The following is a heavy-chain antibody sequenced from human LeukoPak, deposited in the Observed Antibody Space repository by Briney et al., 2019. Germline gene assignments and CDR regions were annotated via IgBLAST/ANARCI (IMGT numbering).Heavy chain of an antibody. CDR2: IIPIFGTA. Sequence: GASVKVSCKASGGTFSSYAISWVRQAPGQGLEWMGGIIPIFGTANYAQKFQGRVTITTDESTSTAYMELSSLRSEDTAVYYCARDKSTLRLEWSLDAFDIWGQGTMVTVSS. CDR1: GGTFSSYA. CDR3: ARDKSTLRLEWSLDAFDI. V-gene: IGHV1-69*05. D-gene: IGHD3-3*01. J-gene: IGHJ3*02.